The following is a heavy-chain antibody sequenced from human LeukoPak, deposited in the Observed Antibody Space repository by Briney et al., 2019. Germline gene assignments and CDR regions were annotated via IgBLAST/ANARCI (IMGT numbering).Heavy chain of an antibody. V-gene: IGHV3-15*01. CDR2: IKSKTDGRTT. J-gene: IGHJ4*02. Sequence: PGGSLRLSCAASGFTFSNAWMSWVRQAPGKGLEWVGRIKSKTDGRTTDYAAPVKGRFTISRDDSKNTLYLQMNSLKTEDTAVYYCTTGGIAARPFDYWGQGTLVTVSS. D-gene: IGHD6-6*01. CDR3: TTGGIAARPFDY. CDR1: GFTFSNAW.